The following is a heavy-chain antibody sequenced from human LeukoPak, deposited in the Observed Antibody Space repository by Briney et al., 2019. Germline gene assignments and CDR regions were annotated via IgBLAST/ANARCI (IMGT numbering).Heavy chain of an antibody. J-gene: IGHJ3*02. CDR1: GGSISSSSYY. V-gene: IGHV4-39*07. D-gene: IGHD5-24*01. CDR2: IYYSGST. CDR3: AKDRGWLQLVSYAFDI. Sequence: SETLSLTCTVSGGSISSSSYYWGWIRQPPGKGLEWIVSIYYSGSTYYNPSLKSRVTISVDTSKNQFSLKLSSVTAADTAVYYCAKDRGWLQLVSYAFDIWGQGTTVTVSS.